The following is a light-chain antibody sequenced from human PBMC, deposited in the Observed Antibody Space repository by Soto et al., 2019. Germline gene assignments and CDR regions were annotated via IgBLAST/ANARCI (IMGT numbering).Light chain of an antibody. V-gene: IGKV3-11*01. J-gene: IGKJ4*01. CDR2: DAS. CDR3: QQRSSWPLT. CDR1: RSVSSY. Sequence: EIVLTQSPATLSLSPGERATLSCRASRSVSSYLGWYQQRPGQAPRLLIYDASNRATGIPPRFSGSGSGTDFTLTISSLEPEDFAVYYCQQRSSWPLTFGGGTKVEI.